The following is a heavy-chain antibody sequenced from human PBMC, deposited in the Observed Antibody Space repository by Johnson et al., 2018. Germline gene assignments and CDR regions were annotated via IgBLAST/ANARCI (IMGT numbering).Heavy chain of an antibody. Sequence: QVQLVQSGGGVVQPGRSLRLSCAASGFTFSSYAMHWVRQAPGKGLEWVAVISYDGSNKYYADSVKGRFTISRDNSKNTLSLQMNSLRAEDTAVYYCARGAPSAFDIWGQGTMVTVSS. V-gene: IGHV3-30-3*01. J-gene: IGHJ3*02. CDR3: ARGAPSAFDI. CDR2: ISYDGSNK. CDR1: GFTFSSYA.